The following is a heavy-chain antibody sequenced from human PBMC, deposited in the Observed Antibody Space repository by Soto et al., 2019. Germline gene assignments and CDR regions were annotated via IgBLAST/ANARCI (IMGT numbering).Heavy chain of an antibody. J-gene: IGHJ4*02. D-gene: IGHD3-9*01. Sequence: PGGSLRLSCVASGFNLSHPLMTWVRQAAGKGLEWVGRIKSKTDGGTADYAAPVKGRATISRDDSKNTVYLQTNSLKTEDTAVYYCTTGIYYDILTGYHNVAYWGQGALVTVSS. V-gene: IGHV3-15*01. CDR3: TTGIYYDILTGYHNVAY. CDR1: GFNLSHPL. CDR2: IKSKTDGGTA.